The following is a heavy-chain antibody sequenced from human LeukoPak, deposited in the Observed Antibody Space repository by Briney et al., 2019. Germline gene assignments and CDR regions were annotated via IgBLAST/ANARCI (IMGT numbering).Heavy chain of an antibody. Sequence: PSETLSLTCTVSGGSISSSSYYWGWIRQPPGKGLEWIGSIYYSGSTYYKPSSKSRITISVETRKNEFSLKLSSVTAADTAVYYCARWVDLWGRGTLVTVSS. CDR1: GGSISSSSYY. CDR3: ARWVDL. J-gene: IGHJ2*01. V-gene: IGHV4-39*01. CDR2: IYYSGST.